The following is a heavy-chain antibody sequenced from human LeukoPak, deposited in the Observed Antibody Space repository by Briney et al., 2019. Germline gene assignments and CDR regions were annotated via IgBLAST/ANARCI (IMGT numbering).Heavy chain of an antibody. CDR2: ISGSGVST. CDR3: AKDERNWNYNLASQTYD. J-gene: IGHJ4*02. CDR1: GFTFSSYA. D-gene: IGHD1-7*01. V-gene: IGHV3-23*01. Sequence: GGSLRLSCAASGFTFSSYAMSWVRQAPGKGLEWVSSISGSGVSTYYADSVKGRFTVSRDNSKNTLYLQMSSLRAEDTAIYYCAKDERNWNYNLASQTYDWGQGTLLTVSS.